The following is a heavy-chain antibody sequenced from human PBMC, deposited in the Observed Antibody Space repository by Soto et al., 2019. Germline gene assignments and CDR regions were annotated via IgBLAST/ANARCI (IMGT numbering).Heavy chain of an antibody. V-gene: IGHV3-23*01. CDR1: GFTFSSYA. CDR3: AKDLGSSWAIDY. CDR2: ISGSGGST. D-gene: IGHD6-13*01. Sequence: EVQLLESGGGLVQPGGSLRLSCAASGFTFSSYAMSWVRQAPGKGLEWVSAISGSGGSTYYADSVKGRFTISRDNSKNTLYLQMNGLRAEDTAVYYCAKDLGSSWAIDYWGQGTLVTVSS. J-gene: IGHJ4*02.